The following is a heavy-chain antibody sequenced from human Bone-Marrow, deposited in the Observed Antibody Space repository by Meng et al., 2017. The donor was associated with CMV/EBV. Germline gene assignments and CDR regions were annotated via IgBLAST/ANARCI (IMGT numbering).Heavy chain of an antibody. CDR2: IIPILGIA. J-gene: IGHJ6*02. D-gene: IGHD3-9*01. CDR1: GGTFSSYT. V-gene: IGHV1-69*02. CDR3: ATPFGWLSPPSDHYYGMDV. Sequence: SVKVSCKASGGTFSSYTISWVRQAPGQGLEWMGRIIPILGIANYAQKFQGRVTITADKSTSTAYMELSSLRSEDTAVYYCATPFGWLSPPSDHYYGMDVWGQGTTVTFYS.